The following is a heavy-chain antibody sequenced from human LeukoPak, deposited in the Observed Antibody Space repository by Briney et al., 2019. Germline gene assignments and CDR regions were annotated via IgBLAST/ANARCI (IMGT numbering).Heavy chain of an antibody. Sequence: GGSLRLSCAASGFTFDDHGMSWVRQAPGKGLEWVSVIYSGGSTYYADSVKGRFTISRDNSKNTLYLQMNSLRAEDTAVYYCARDHSIAAADYWGQGTLVTVSS. D-gene: IGHD6-13*01. J-gene: IGHJ4*02. CDR1: GFTFDDHG. CDR3: ARDHSIAAADY. V-gene: IGHV3-66*01. CDR2: IYSGGST.